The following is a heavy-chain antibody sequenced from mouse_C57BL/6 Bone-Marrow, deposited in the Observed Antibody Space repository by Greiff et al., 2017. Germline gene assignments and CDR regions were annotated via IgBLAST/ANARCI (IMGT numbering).Heavy chain of an antibody. D-gene: IGHD1-1*01. CDR3: SRSYYYGSLAY. CDR1: GYTFTDYY. Sequence: VQVVESGAELVKPGASVKISCKASGYTFTDYYINWVKQRPGQGLEWSGKIGPGSGSTYYNEKFKGKATLAADKSSSTAYMQLSSLTSEDSAVYFCSRSYYYGSLAYWGQGTLVTVSA. J-gene: IGHJ3*01. V-gene: IGHV1-77*01. CDR2: IGPGSGST.